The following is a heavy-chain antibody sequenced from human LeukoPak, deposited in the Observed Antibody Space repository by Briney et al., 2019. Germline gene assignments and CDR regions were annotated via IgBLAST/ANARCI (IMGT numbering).Heavy chain of an antibody. D-gene: IGHD1-14*01. CDR1: GFTFSSYA. V-gene: IGHV3-30-3*01. Sequence: PGGSLRLSCAASGFTFSSYAMHWVRQAPGKGLEWVAVISYDGSNEYYADSVKGRFTISRDNSKNTLHVQMNSLRTEDTAVYYCARSGDTNRNWFDPWGQGTLVTVSS. J-gene: IGHJ5*02. CDR2: ISYDGSNE. CDR3: ARSGDTNRNWFDP.